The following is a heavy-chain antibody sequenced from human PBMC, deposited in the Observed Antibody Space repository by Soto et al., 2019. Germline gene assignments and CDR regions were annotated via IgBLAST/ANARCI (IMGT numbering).Heavy chain of an antibody. J-gene: IGHJ5*02. CDR1: GGSISSYY. V-gene: IGHV4-59*01. Sequence: SETLSLTCTVSGGSISSYYWSWIRQPPGKGLEWIGYIYYSGSTNYNPSLKSRVTISVDTSKNQFSLKLSSVTAADTAVYYCARVPRHYYYGSGSYRWFDPWGQGTLVTVSS. CDR2: IYYSGST. CDR3: ARVPRHYYYGSGSYRWFDP. D-gene: IGHD3-10*01.